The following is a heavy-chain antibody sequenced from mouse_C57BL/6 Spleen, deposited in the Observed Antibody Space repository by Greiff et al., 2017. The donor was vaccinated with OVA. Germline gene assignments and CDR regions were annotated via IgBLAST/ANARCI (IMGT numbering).Heavy chain of an antibody. D-gene: IGHD1-1*01. CDR3: ARGNYVGWFAY. J-gene: IGHJ3*01. V-gene: IGHV1-54*01. CDR1: GYAFTNYL. Sequence: QVQLQQSGAELVRPGTSVKVSCKASGYAFTNYLIEWVKQRPGQGLEWIGVINPGSGGTNYNEKFKGKATLTADKSSSTAYMQLSSLTSEDSAVYFCARGNYVGWFAYWGQGTLVTVSA. CDR2: INPGSGGT.